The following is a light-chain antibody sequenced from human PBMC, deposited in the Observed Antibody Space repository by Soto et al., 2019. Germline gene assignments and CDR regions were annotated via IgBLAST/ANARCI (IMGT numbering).Light chain of an antibody. V-gene: IGKV3-20*01. J-gene: IGKJ2*01. CDR3: QLYGSSPYT. CDR1: QSVSSSY. Sequence: EIMLSQSPGTLFLTPGERATLSCRATQSVSSSYLAWYQQKPGQAPRLLIYGASSRATGLPDRFSGSGSGTDFTLTISRLEPEDFAVYYCQLYGSSPYTFGQGT. CDR2: GAS.